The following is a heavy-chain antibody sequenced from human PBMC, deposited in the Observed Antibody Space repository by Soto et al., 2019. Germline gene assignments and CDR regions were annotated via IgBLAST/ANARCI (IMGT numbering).Heavy chain of an antibody. Sequence: QVPLVQSGAEVKKPGASVKVSCKASGYTFTSYGISWVRQAPGQGLEWMGRISGYNGNSNYAQNLQGRVTMTTDTSTSTAYMELRSLRSDDTAVYYCVREDIQDIVVVVVAPEGLGYWGQGTLVTVSS. J-gene: IGHJ4*02. V-gene: IGHV1-18*01. CDR3: VREDIQDIVVVVVAPEGLGY. D-gene: IGHD2-15*01. CDR2: ISGYNGNS. CDR1: GYTFTSYG.